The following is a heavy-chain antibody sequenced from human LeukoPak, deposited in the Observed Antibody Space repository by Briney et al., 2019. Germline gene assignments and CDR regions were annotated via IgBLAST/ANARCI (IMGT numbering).Heavy chain of an antibody. CDR3: ARAVDQDFDY. D-gene: IGHD3/OR15-3a*01. CDR1: GFSITDYF. J-gene: IGHJ4*02. V-gene: IGHV1-46*01. Sequence: ASVKVSCETSGFSITDYFMHWVRQAPGQGLGWTGMINPSDGFTRQAQKFEGRVTITSDTSTSTVYMEMSSLTSEDTAVYYCARAVDQDFDYWGQGTLVTVSS. CDR2: INPSDGFT.